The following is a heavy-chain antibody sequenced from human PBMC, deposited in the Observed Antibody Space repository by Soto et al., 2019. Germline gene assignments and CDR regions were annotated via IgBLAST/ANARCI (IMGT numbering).Heavy chain of an antibody. J-gene: IGHJ4*02. CDR1: GFTFSSYA. CDR2: ISIRGGDE. V-gene: IGHV3-30*03. CDR3: ARGTIVARQHLDY. Sequence: QVQLVESGGGVVQPGKSLRLSCAASGFTFSSYAMHRARQAPGKGLEWVTVISIRGGDEYYAESVRGRFTISRDDSKNTLYLQMDSLRVEDKAVYYCARGTIVARQHLDYWGQGTLVTVSS. D-gene: IGHD6-6*01.